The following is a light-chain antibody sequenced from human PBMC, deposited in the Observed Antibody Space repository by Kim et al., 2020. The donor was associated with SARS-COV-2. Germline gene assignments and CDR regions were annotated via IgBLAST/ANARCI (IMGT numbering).Light chain of an antibody. Sequence: ALGQKGKIQCQRDSLRSYSPNWYQQKPGQAPVLVIYGENNRPSGIPDRISASSSGNTASLTITGAQAADEADYYCNSRDTSGNLVVFGGGTQLTVL. CDR1: SLRSYS. J-gene: IGLJ2*01. CDR2: GEN. CDR3: NSRDTSGNLVV. V-gene: IGLV3-19*01.